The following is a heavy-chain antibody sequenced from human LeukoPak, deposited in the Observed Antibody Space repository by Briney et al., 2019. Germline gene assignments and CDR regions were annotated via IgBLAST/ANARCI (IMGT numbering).Heavy chain of an antibody. V-gene: IGHV3-23*01. Sequence: GGSLRLSCTASGRIISSYSLSWVRQAPGKGLEWVSAIIYSGGSNYYPDPVKRRFTISRDNSNNTLFVQMNSVRAEDTAVYYCAKDRSMIVLRGFDYWGQGTLVTVSS. CDR1: GRIISSYS. CDR3: AKDRSMIVLRGFDY. D-gene: IGHD3-22*01. CDR2: IIYSGGSN. J-gene: IGHJ4*02.